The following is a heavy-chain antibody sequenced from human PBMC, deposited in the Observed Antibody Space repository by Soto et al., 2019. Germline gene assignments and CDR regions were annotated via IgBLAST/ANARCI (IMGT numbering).Heavy chain of an antibody. CDR1: GYSFTSYW. Sequence: GESLKISCKGSGYSFTSYWISWVRQMPGKGLEWMGRIDPSDSYTNYSPSFQGHVTISADKSISTAYLQWSSLKASDTAMYYCARIAAAYYYYSGMDVWGQGTTVTVSS. CDR2: IDPSDSYT. D-gene: IGHD6-13*01. V-gene: IGHV5-10-1*01. J-gene: IGHJ6*02. CDR3: ARIAAAYYYYSGMDV.